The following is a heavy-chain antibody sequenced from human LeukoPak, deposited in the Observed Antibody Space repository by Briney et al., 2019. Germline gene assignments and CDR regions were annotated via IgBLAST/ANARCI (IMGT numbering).Heavy chain of an antibody. V-gene: IGHV3-48*01. Sequence: QPGGSLRLSCVASGFAFSSYSMNWVRQAPGKGLEWVSYITSSSSAIYYADSVKGRFTISRDNAKNSLYLQMHSLRAEDTAVYYCARKSGSSGYPFDYWGQGTVVTVSP. CDR3: ARKSGSSGYPFDY. CDR1: GFAFSSYS. D-gene: IGHD3-22*01. J-gene: IGHJ4*02. CDR2: ITSSSSAI.